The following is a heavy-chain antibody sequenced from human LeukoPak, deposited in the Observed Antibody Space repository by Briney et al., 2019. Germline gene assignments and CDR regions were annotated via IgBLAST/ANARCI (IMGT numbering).Heavy chain of an antibody. J-gene: IGHJ6*03. V-gene: IGHV3-21*01. CDR3: ARMGRPGYYYMDV. CDR1: GFTFSSYA. D-gene: IGHD1-14*01. CDR2: ISSSSSYI. Sequence: GGSLRLSCAASGFTFSSYAMSWVRQAPGKGLEWVSSISSSSSYIYYADSVKGRFTISRDNAKNSLYLQMNSLRAEDTAVYYCARMGRPGYYYMDVWGKGTTVTVSS.